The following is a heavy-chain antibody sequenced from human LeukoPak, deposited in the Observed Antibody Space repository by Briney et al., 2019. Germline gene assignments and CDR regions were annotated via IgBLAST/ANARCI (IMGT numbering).Heavy chain of an antibody. J-gene: IGHJ6*03. V-gene: IGHV4-4*07. CDR2: IYTSGST. Sequence: SETLSLTCTVSGGPISSYYWNWIRQPAGKGLEWIGRIYTSGSTNYNPSLKSRVTMSVDTSKNQFSLKLSSVTAADTAVYYCAREGGDYGDYYYYYMDVWGKGTTVTISS. CDR1: GGPISSYY. CDR3: AREGGDYGDYYYYYMDV. D-gene: IGHD4-17*01.